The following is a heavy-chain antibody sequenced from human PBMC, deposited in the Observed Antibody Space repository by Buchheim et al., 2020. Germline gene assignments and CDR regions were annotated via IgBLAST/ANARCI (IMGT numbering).Heavy chain of an antibody. D-gene: IGHD2-2*01. CDR2: ISGSGGST. CDR3: ANPDIVVVPAATTNYGMDV. Sequence: EVQLLESGGGLVQPEGSLRLSCAASGFTFSSYAMSWVRQAPGKGLEWVSAISGSGGSTYYADSVKGRFTISRDNSKNTLYLQMNSLRAEDTAVYYCANPDIVVVPAATTNYGMDVWGQGTT. CDR1: GFTFSSYA. J-gene: IGHJ6*02. V-gene: IGHV3-23*01.